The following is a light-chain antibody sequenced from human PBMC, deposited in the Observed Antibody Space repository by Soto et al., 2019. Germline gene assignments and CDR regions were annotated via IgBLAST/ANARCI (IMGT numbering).Light chain of an antibody. Sequence: EIVLTQTPATLSSFPGDRATLSCRASQGLGTNLAWYQQRPGQAPGLLIYAASTRATGVPARFSGSGSETEFTLTITTLQSEDFAVYYCQQYNHWPLSFGVGTKVDIK. CDR1: QGLGTN. V-gene: IGKV3-15*01. J-gene: IGKJ4*01. CDR2: AAS. CDR3: QQYNHWPLS.